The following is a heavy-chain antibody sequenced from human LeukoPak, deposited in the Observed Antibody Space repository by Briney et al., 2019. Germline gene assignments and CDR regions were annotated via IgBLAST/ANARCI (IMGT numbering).Heavy chain of an antibody. CDR3: ARDTSTTAPAFDY. D-gene: IGHD4-17*01. CDR1: GFTFSNYW. CDR2: IKQDGSEK. V-gene: IGHV3-7*01. J-gene: IGHJ4*02. Sequence: PGGSLRLSCAASGFTFSNYWMNWVRQAPGKGLEWVANIKQDGSEKYYVDSVKGRFTISRDNTKNSLYLQMNSLRADDTAVYYCARDTSTTAPAFDYWGQGTLVTVSS.